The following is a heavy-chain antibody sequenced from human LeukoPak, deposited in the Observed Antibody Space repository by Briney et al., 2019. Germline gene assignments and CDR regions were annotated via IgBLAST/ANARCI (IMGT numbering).Heavy chain of an antibody. CDR1: GFTFSTYA. CDR3: ARDLGTYDSSGYPLDMDV. D-gene: IGHD3-22*01. V-gene: IGHV3-23*01. Sequence: GGSLRLSCAASGFTFSTYAMSWVRQAPGKGLEWVSVISGGGGTTYYADSVKGRFTISRDNSKSTLYLQMNGLRADDTAVYYCARDLGTYDSSGYPLDMDVWGNGTTVIVSS. CDR2: ISGGGGTT. J-gene: IGHJ6*03.